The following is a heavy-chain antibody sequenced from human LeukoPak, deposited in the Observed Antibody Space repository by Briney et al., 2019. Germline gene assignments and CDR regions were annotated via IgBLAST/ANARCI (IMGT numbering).Heavy chain of an antibody. CDR1: GFTFSKYW. CDR3: ARADIFDY. Sequence: PGGSLRLSCAASGFTFSKYWMQWFRQAPGKGLVWVSHINFDGSTTTYADSVRGRFTISRDNAKNTLYLQMNSLRAEDTAVYYCARADIFDYWGQGTLVTVSS. V-gene: IGHV3-74*01. D-gene: IGHD2-15*01. J-gene: IGHJ4*02. CDR2: INFDGSTT.